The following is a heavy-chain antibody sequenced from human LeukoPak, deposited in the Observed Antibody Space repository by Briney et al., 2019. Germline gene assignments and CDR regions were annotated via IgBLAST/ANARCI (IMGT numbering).Heavy chain of an antibody. J-gene: IGHJ4*02. CDR1: GYTFTSYG. CDR3: ARERVDTAMVEFDY. V-gene: IGHV1-18*01. D-gene: IGHD5-18*01. CDR2: ISAYNGNT. Sequence: ASVTVSCKASGYTFTSYGISWVRQAPGQGLEWMGWISAYNGNTNYAQKLQGRVTMTTDTSTSTAYMELRSLRSDDTAVYYCARERVDTAMVEFDYWGQGTLVTVSS.